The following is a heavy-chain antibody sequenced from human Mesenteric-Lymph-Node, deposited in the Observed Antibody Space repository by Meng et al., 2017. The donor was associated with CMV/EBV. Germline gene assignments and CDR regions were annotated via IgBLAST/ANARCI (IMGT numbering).Heavy chain of an antibody. J-gene: IGHJ4*02. Sequence: SETLSLTCAVYGGSFSGYYWSWIRQPPGKGLEWIGYIYYTGSTYYNPSLKSRVTISVDTPKNQFSLKLSSVTAADTAVYYCARGKRPNSSGWGFDYYFDSWGQGTLVTVSS. CDR1: GGSFSGYY. CDR2: IYYTGST. V-gene: IGHV4-34*01. CDR3: ARGKRPNSSGWGFDYYFDS. D-gene: IGHD6-19*01.